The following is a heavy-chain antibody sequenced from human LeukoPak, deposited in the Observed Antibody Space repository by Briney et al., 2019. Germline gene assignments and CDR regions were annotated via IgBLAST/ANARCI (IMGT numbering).Heavy chain of an antibody. CDR3: ARVPYYSSGWSYYFDY. V-gene: IGHV3-21*01. D-gene: IGHD6-19*01. J-gene: IGHJ4*02. Sequence: KPGGALRPSCAASGFTFSSYIMKWVRPAPGEGLGWVSSITSSSSYIYYADSVKGRFTISRDNAKNSLYLQMNSLRAEDTAVYYCARVPYYSSGWSYYFDYWGQGTLVTVSS. CDR1: GFTFSSYI. CDR2: ITSSSSYI.